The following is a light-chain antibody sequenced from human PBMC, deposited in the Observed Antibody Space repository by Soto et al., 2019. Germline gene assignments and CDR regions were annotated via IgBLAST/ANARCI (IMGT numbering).Light chain of an antibody. V-gene: IGLV1-40*01. CDR2: GNS. Sequence: QSVLTQPPSGSGAPGQRVTISCTGSSSNIGAGYDVHWYQQLPGTAPKLLIYGNSNRPSGVPDRFSGSKSGTSASRAITGLQAEDEADYYCQSYDSSRSGHVVFGGGTKLTVL. CDR3: QSYDSSRSGHVV. J-gene: IGLJ2*01. CDR1: SSNIGAGYD.